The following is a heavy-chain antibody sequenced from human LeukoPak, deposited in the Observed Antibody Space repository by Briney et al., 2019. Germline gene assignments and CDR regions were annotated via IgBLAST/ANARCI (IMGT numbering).Heavy chain of an antibody. D-gene: IGHD3-3*01. CDR1: GFTFWVYG. Sequence: PGGSLRLSCTVSGFTFWVYGMSWVRQAPGKGLEWVGFIRSKAYGGTTEYAASVKGRFTISRDDSKSIAYLQMNGLKTEATPVYYRTRRKYYDFWRGYYLNYWGQGTLVTVSS. CDR2: IRSKAYGGTT. CDR3: TRRKYYDFWRGYYLNY. J-gene: IGHJ4*02. V-gene: IGHV3-49*04.